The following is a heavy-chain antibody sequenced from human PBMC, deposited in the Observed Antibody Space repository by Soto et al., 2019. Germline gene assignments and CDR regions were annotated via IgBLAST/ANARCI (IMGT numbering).Heavy chain of an antibody. V-gene: IGHV3-15*07. CDR2: IKSRHDGGTT. D-gene: IGHD1-1*01. CDR1: GFTFISAW. J-gene: IGHJ4*02. Sequence: CVPLRHSCAVSGFTFISAWMNCIRKAPGKGLEWVGLIKSRHDGGTTDYAAPVKGRFSISRDDSRNTLYLQMNSLITEDTAVYYSDADLPNDNYPIDYWGQGTLVPVSS. CDR3: DADLPNDNYPIDY.